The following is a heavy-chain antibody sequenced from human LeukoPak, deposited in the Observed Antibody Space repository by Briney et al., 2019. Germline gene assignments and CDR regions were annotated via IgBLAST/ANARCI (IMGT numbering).Heavy chain of an antibody. CDR1: GYTFTSYG. J-gene: IGHJ4*02. V-gene: IGHV1-18*01. Sequence: ASVKVSCKASGYTFTSYGFSCVRQAPGQGLEWMGWISTYNDNTNYAQSFQGRVAMTTDTSTTTTYMELRSLRSDDTAVYYCARAPPLIAVAGLDYWGQGTLVTVSS. D-gene: IGHD6-19*01. CDR2: ISTYNDNT. CDR3: ARAPPLIAVAGLDY.